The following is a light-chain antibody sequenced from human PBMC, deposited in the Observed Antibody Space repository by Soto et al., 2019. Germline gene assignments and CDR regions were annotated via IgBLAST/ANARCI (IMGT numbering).Light chain of an antibody. CDR1: GLPKQD. CDR3: QSADTSGTYVL. V-gene: IGLV3-25*02. Sequence: SYELTQPPSVSVSPGQTTWITCSGEGLPKQDAHWYQQKPGQAPVLVIYKDTERPSGIPERFSGSSSGTTVTLTISGVQAEDEADYFCQSADTSGTYVLFGGGTKVTVL. CDR2: KDT. J-gene: IGLJ2*01.